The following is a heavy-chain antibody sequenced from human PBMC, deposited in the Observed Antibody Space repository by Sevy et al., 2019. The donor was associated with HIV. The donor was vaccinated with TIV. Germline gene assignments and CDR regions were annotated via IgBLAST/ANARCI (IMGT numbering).Heavy chain of an antibody. Sequence: GGSLRLSCAASGFTVSSNYMSWVRQAPGMGLEWVSVIYSGGSTYYADSVKGRFTISRDNSKNTLYLQMNSLRAEDTAVYYCARVLFGGWGRLRHFDYWGQRTLVTVSS. CDR2: IYSGGST. CDR1: GFTVSSNY. D-gene: IGHD3-10*02. CDR3: ARVLFGGWGRLRHFDY. V-gene: IGHV3-53*01. J-gene: IGHJ4*02.